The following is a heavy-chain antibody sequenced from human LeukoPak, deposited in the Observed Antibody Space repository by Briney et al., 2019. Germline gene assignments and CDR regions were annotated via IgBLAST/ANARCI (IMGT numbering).Heavy chain of an antibody. D-gene: IGHD2-15*01. CDR3: ARGPPYLLFDY. Sequence: SETLTLTCTVSGGSISSYYWSWIRQPPGKGLEWIGYIYCSGSTNYNPSLKSRVTISADTSKNQFSLKLSSVTAADTAVYYCARGPPYLLFDYWGQGTLVTVSS. CDR1: GGSISSYY. J-gene: IGHJ4*02. V-gene: IGHV4-59*01. CDR2: IYCSGST.